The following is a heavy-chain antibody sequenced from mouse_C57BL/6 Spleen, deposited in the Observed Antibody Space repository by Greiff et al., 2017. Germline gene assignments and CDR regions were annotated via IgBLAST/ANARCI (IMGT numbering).Heavy chain of an antibody. J-gene: IGHJ1*03. D-gene: IGHD1-1*01. V-gene: IGHV1-81*01. CDR2: INPRSGNT. Sequence: VQLQQSGAELARPGASVKLSCKASGYTFTSSGISWVKQRTGQGLEWIGEINPRSGNTYYNEKFKGKATLTADKSSSTAYMELRSLTSEDSAVYFCARTDYGSRGNWYFDVWGTGTTVTVSS. CDR1: GYTFTSSG. CDR3: ARTDYGSRGNWYFDV.